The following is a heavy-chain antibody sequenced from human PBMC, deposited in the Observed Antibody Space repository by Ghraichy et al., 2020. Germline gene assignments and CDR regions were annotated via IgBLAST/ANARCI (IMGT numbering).Heavy chain of an antibody. J-gene: IGHJ6*02. CDR1: GFTFSDYY. V-gene: IGHV3-11*01. Sequence: GGSLRLSCAASGFTFSDYYMSWIRQAPGKGLEWVSYISSSGSTIYYADSVKGRFTISRDNAKNSLYLQMNSLRAEDTAVYYCARVRITIFGVVHYYYGMDVWGQGTTVTVSS. CDR2: ISSSGSTI. D-gene: IGHD3-3*01. CDR3: ARVRITIFGVVHYYYGMDV.